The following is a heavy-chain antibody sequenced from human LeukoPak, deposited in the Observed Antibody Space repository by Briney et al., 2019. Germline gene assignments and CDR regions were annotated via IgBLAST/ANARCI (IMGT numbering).Heavy chain of an antibody. J-gene: IGHJ4*02. CDR1: GFTFSSYA. CDR3: AKEKVVVVPAAIRGAFDY. V-gene: IGHV3-23*01. CDR2: ISGSGGST. D-gene: IGHD2-2*02. Sequence: GGSLRLSCAASGFTFSSYAMSWVRQAPGKGLEWVSAISGSGGSTYYADSVKGRFTISRDNSKNTLYLQMNSLRAEDTAVYYCAKEKVVVVPAAIRGAFDYWGQGTLVTVSS.